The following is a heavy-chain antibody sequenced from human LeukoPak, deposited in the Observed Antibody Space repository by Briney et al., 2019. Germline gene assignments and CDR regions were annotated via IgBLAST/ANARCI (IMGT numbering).Heavy chain of an antibody. D-gene: IGHD3-22*01. V-gene: IGHV3-74*01. J-gene: IGHJ4*02. Sequence: PGGSLRLSCAASRFTFSTYWMHWVRQAPGKGLVWVSRINSDGSSTGYADSVKGRFTISRDNSKNTLYLQMNSLRAEDTAVYYCARRYYDSSGYYSLDYWGQGTLVTVSS. CDR3: ARRYYDSSGYYSLDY. CDR1: RFTFSTYW. CDR2: INSDGSST.